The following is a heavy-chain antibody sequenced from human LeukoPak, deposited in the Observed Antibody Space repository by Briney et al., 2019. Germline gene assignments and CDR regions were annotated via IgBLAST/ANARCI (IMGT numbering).Heavy chain of an antibody. D-gene: IGHD1-26*01. CDR1: GFTFSSYG. CDR2: IRYDGSNK. J-gene: IGHJ3*02. CDR3: ARGSYSGSYWQDAFDI. Sequence: GGSLRLSCAASGFTFSSYGMHWVRQAPGKGLEWVAFIRYDGSNKYYADSVKGRFTISRDNSKNTLYLQMNSLRAEDTAVYYCARGSYSGSYWQDAFDIWGQGTMVTVSS. V-gene: IGHV3-30*02.